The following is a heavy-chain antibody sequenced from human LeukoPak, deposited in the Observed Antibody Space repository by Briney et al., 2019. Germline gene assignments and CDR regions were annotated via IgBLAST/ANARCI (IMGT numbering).Heavy chain of an antibody. V-gene: IGHV3-33*01. CDR1: GFTFSSHG. Sequence: PGGSLRLSCAASGFTFSSHGMQWVRQAPGKGLEWVALIWYDGSKTNYVDSVMGRFTISRDDSKNTLYLQMDNLRVEDTAVYFCARDLSYGSLSFDPWGQGNLVTVSS. J-gene: IGHJ5*02. CDR2: IWYDGSKT. D-gene: IGHD3-10*01. CDR3: ARDLSYGSLSFDP.